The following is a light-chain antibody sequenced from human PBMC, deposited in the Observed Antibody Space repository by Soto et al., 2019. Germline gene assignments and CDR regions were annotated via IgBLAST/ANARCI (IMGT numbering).Light chain of an antibody. J-gene: IGLJ1*01. CDR2: DVS. V-gene: IGLV2-14*01. CDR1: SIDVVAYNY. CDR3: SSYTSDTTYV. Sequence: QSALTHPAYVSGSPGQSITISSTGTSIDVVAYNYASWYQQYPGEAPKVIIYDVSHRPAGVSNRFSGSKSGNTASLTISGLQTQDEADYYCSSYTSDTTYVFGTGTKVTGL.